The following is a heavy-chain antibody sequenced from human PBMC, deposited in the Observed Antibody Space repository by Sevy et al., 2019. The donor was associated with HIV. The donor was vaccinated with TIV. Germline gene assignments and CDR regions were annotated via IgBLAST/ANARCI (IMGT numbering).Heavy chain of an antibody. CDR2: ISKSSSYI. CDR1: GSSFESFA. D-gene: IGHD3-10*01. V-gene: IGHV3-21*04. Sequence: GGSLRLSCAASGSSFESFAMNWVRQAPGKGLEWVAYISKSSSYIYYADTVKGRFTISRDNAKNSLFLQMNSLGAEDTAIYYCTRGSGIDYYEKGMDLWCQGTTVTVSS. J-gene: IGHJ6*02. CDR3: TRGSGIDYYEKGMDL.